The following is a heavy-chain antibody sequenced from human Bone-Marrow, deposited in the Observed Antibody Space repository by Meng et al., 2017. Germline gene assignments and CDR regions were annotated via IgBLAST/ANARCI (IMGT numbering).Heavy chain of an antibody. CDR2: IYPGDSDT. J-gene: IGHJ6*01. V-gene: IGHV5-51*01. CDR1: GYSFTSYW. Sequence: GESLKISCKGSGYSFTSYWIGWVRQMPGKGLEWMGIIYPGDSDTRYSPSFQGQVTISADKSISTAYLQWSSLKTSDTAMYYCARHTDYGDYVFWLGTYYYYYGMDVWGQGTTVTGYS. CDR3: ARHTDYGDYVFWLGTYYYYYGMDV. D-gene: IGHD4-17*01.